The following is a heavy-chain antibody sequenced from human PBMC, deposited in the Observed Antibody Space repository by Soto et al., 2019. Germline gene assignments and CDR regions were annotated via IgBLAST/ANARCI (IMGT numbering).Heavy chain of an antibody. CDR3: ARDWRTGDDAFDI. CDR1: GGTFSSYA. Sequence: SVKVSCKASGGTFSSYAISWVRQAPGQGLEWMGGIIPIFGTANYAQKFQGRVTITADESTSTAYMELSSPRSEDTAVYYCARDWRTGDDAFDIWGQGTMVTVSS. V-gene: IGHV1-69*13. CDR2: IIPIFGTA. J-gene: IGHJ3*02. D-gene: IGHD7-27*01.